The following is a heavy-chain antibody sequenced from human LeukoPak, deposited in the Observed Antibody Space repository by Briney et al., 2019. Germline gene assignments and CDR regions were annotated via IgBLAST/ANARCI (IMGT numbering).Heavy chain of an antibody. J-gene: IGHJ3*02. V-gene: IGHV4-39*01. Sequence: SETLSLTCTVSGGSISSSSYYWGWIRQPPAKGLEWIGSIYYSGSTYYNPSLKSRVTISVDTSKNQFSLKLSSVTAADTAVYYCARAGARNFGVVINGAFDIWGQGTMVTVSS. CDR2: IYYSGST. CDR1: GGSISSSSYY. CDR3: ARAGARNFGVVINGAFDI. D-gene: IGHD3-3*02.